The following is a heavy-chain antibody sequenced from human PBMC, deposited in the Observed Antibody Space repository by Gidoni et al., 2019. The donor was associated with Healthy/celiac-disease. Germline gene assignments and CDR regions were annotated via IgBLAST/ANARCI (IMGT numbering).Heavy chain of an antibody. D-gene: IGHD3-10*01. J-gene: IGHJ6*02. CDR2: IYYSGST. V-gene: IGHV4-39*07. Sequence: QLQLQESGPGLEKPSATLSLNCPVSGGSIRSSTYYWGWIRSPPGKGLEWIGSIYYSGSTSYNPSLKSRVTRSVDTSKNQFSLKLSSVTAADTAVYYCARVLKWYYYGSGSYSPPFYYYYGMDVWGQGTTVTVSS. CDR1: GGSIRSSTYY. CDR3: ARVLKWYYYGSGSYSPPFYYYYGMDV.